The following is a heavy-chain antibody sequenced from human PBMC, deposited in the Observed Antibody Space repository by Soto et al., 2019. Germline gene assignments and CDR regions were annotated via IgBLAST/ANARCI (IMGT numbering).Heavy chain of an antibody. CDR3: AAQRSSGWYQDDYYYGMDV. V-gene: IGHV1-18*01. CDR1: GYTFTSYG. D-gene: IGHD6-19*01. Sequence: ASVKVSCKASGYTFTSYGISWVRQAPGQVLEWMGWISAYNGNTNYAQKLQGRVTMTTDTSTSTAYMELRSLRSDDTAVYYCAAQRSSGWYQDDYYYGMDVWGQGTTVTVSS. CDR2: ISAYNGNT. J-gene: IGHJ6*02.